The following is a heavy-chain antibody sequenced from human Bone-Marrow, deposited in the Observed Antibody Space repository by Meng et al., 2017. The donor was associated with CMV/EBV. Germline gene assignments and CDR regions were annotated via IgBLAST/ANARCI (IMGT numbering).Heavy chain of an antibody. CDR2: ISSSGNTI. Sequence: GGSLRLSCAASGFTFSSYEMNWVRQAPGKGLEWVSYISSSGNTIYYADSVKGRFTISRDNAKNSLFLQMNSLRAEDTAVYCCARAIGSYYDYYNGMDVWGQGTTVTVSS. V-gene: IGHV3-48*03. CDR1: GFTFSSYE. CDR3: ARAIGSYYDYYNGMDV. J-gene: IGHJ6*02. D-gene: IGHD1-26*01.